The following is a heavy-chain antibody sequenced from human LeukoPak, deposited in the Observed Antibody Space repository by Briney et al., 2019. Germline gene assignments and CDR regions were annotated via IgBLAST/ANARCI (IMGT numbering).Heavy chain of an antibody. CDR3: ARQYYDRTGYYYFDY. J-gene: IGHJ4*02. Sequence: PSETLSLTCTVSRDSITGSSYYWGWIRQPPGKGLEWIGSMYYSGSTYSNPSLKSRVTMSADTSKNQFSLKLSSVSAADTAVYYCARQYYDRTGYYYFDYWDQGTLVSVSS. D-gene: IGHD3-22*01. CDR1: RDSITGSSYY. CDR2: MYYSGST. V-gene: IGHV4-39*01.